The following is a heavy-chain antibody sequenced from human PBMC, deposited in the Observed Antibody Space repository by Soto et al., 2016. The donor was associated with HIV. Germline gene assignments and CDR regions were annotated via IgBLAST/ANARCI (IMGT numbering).Heavy chain of an antibody. CDR1: EFIVSSNY. Sequence: EVQLVESGGGLVQPGGSLRLSCAASEFIVSSNYMSWVRQAPGQGLEWVSIIYSGGDTNYADSVKGRFIISRDNSKNTLYLQMNSLRAEDTAVYYCARDLLRGQGAFDIWGQGTLATVSS. V-gene: IGHV3-66*01. CDR2: IYSGGDT. J-gene: IGHJ3*02. CDR3: ARDLLRGQGAFDI. D-gene: IGHD4-17*01.